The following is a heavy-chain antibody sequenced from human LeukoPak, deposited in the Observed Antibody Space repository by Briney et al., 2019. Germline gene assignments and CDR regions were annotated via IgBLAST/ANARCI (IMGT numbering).Heavy chain of an antibody. CDR2: INHRGST. CDR3: AGRYCSSTSCYFHYYYGMDV. CDR1: GGSFSVYY. V-gene: IGHV4-34*01. J-gene: IGHJ6*04. D-gene: IGHD2-2*01. Sequence: PSETLSLTCAVYGGSFSVYYWSWIRQPPGKGLEWVGEINHRGSTNYNPSLQRRVTISVDTSKNQFSLKLSSVTAEDTAVYYCAGRYCSSTSCYFHYYYGMDVWGKGTTVTVSS.